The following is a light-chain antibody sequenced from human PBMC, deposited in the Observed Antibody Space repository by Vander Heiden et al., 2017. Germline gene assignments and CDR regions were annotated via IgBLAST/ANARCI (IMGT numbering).Light chain of an antibody. J-gene: IGLJ2*01. Sequence: QSALTQPAPVSGSPGQSITISCTGTSSDVGGYKYLSWYQQYPGKAPKLSNYDVSNRPSGVSNRFSGSKSGNTDSPTISGLQAEDEAYYYCSPYTSSSTLGLGGGTKLTVL. CDR3: SPYTSSSTLG. CDR1: SSDVGGYKY. CDR2: DVS. V-gene: IGLV2-14*01.